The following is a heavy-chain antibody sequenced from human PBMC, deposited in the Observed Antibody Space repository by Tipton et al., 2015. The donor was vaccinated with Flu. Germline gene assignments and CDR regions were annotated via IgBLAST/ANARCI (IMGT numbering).Heavy chain of an antibody. CDR2: ISHDGSIK. D-gene: IGHD1-7*01. J-gene: IGHJ5*02. V-gene: IGHV3-30-3*01. CDR3: AKESLTGATLGS. CDR1: GFTFSNYA. Sequence: SLRLSCAASGFTFSNYAMHWVRQAPGKGLEWVTIISHDGSIKYYADSVKGRFTISRDNSKNTLYLQMNSLRTEDTAVFYCAKESLTGATLGSWGQGTLVTVSS.